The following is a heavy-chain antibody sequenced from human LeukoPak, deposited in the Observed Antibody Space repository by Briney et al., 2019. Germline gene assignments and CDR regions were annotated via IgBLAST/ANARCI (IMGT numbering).Heavy chain of an antibody. J-gene: IGHJ6*02. V-gene: IGHV4-59*08. Sequence: SETLSLTCTVSGGSISSYYWSWIRQPPGKGLEWIGYIYYSGSTNYNPSLKSRVTISVDTSKNQFSLKLSSVTAADTAAYYCARQLTSYYYGMDVWGQGTTVTVSS. D-gene: IGHD1-1*01. CDR2: IYYSGST. CDR1: GGSISSYY. CDR3: ARQLTSYYYGMDV.